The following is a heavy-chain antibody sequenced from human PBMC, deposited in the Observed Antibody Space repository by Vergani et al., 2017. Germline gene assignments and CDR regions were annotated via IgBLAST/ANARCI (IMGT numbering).Heavy chain of an antibody. CDR1: GGSISSDY. V-gene: IGHV4-59*01. CDR2: IYYSGST. Sequence: QVQLQESGPGLVQPSETLSLTCTVSGGSISSDYWSWIRQPPGKGLEWSGEIYYSGSTNYTPALKSRVTISVDTSKNQFSLKLSSVTAADTAVYYCARVRHSGSYWGFDYWGQGTLVTVSS. D-gene: IGHD1-26*01. CDR3: ARVRHSGSYWGFDY. J-gene: IGHJ4*02.